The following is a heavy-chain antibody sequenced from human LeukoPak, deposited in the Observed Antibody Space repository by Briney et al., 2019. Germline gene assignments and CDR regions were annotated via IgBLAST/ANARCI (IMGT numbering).Heavy chain of an antibody. Sequence: GASVKVSCKVSGYTITELSMHWVRQAPGKGHEWMGGFDPEDGKTIYAQKFQGRVTMTEDTSTDTAYMELSSLRSEDTAVYFCARYSNRYYFDFWGQGTLVTVSS. D-gene: IGHD5-12*01. CDR3: ARYSNRYYFDF. V-gene: IGHV1-24*01. CDR1: GYTITELS. CDR2: FDPEDGKT. J-gene: IGHJ4*02.